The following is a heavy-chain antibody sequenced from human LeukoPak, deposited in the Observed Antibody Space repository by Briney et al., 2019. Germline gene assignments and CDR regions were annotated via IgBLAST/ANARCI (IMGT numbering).Heavy chain of an antibody. Sequence: GGSLRLSCAASGFSFSSYRMSWGREAPGKGLWWVSNIKKDGSVKYSVDSVKGRFTISRDNAKNSVYLQMNSLRAEDTAVYYGSRDTLVVAATTGGFDYWGQGTLVTVSS. CDR3: SRDTLVVAATTGGFDY. D-gene: IGHD2-15*01. CDR1: GFSFSSYR. CDR2: IKKDGSVK. J-gene: IGHJ4*02. V-gene: IGHV3-7*01.